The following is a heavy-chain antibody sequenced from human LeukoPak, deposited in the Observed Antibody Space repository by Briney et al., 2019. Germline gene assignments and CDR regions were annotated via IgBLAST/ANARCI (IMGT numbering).Heavy chain of an antibody. J-gene: IGHJ4*02. V-gene: IGHV4-59*10. Sequence: SETLSLTCAVYGGSFSSYYWGWIRQPPGKGLEWIGRIYTSGSTNYNPSLKSRVTISIDTSKNQFSLKLSSVTAADTAVYYCARATVTSYYFDYWGQGTLVTVSS. CDR2: IYTSGST. D-gene: IGHD4-17*01. CDR1: GGSFSSYY. CDR3: ARATVTSYYFDY.